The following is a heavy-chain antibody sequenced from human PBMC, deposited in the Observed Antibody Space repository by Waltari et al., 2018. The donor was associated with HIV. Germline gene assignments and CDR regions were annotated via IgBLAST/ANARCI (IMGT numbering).Heavy chain of an antibody. CDR3: ASHRGEYDFWSGYYTGTFDY. V-gene: IGHV4-39*01. CDR2: ISYSGST. J-gene: IGHJ4*02. Sequence: QLQLQESGPGLVKPSETLSLTCTVSGGSISSSSYYWGWIRQPPGKGLEWIGSISYSGSTYYNPYLKRLVTISVDTSKNQFSLKLSSVTAADTAVYYCASHRGEYDFWSGYYTGTFDYWGQGTLVTVSS. CDR1: GGSISSSSYY. D-gene: IGHD3-3*01.